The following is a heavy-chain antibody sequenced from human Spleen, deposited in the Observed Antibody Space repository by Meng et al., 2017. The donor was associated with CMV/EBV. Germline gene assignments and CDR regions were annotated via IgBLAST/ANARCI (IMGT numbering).Heavy chain of an antibody. CDR3: TTWGADGSYLSDY. D-gene: IGHD1-26*01. CDR2: IRSKANSYAT. CDR1: GFTFSGSA. V-gene: IGHV3-73*01. J-gene: IGHJ4*02. Sequence: LSLTCAASGFTFSGSAMHWVRQASGKGLEWVGRIRSKANSYATAYAVSVKGRFTISRDDSKNTAYLQMNGLKTEDTAVYYCTTWGADGSYLSDYWGQGTLVTVSS.